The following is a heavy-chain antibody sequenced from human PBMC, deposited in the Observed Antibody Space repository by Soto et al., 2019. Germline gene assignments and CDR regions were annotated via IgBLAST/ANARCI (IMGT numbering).Heavy chain of an antibody. CDR3: ARLAYSDFLGGLDS. J-gene: IGHJ5*01. Sequence: GGSLRLSCAASGFIFSAYGIHWVRQAPGKGLEWVAIVWNDGINKYYADSVKGRFTISRDNFKNTVDLQMNSLRVEDTAVYYCARLAYSDFLGGLDSWGQGTLVTVSS. CDR2: VWNDGINK. D-gene: IGHD1-26*01. V-gene: IGHV3-33*01. CDR1: GFIFSAYG.